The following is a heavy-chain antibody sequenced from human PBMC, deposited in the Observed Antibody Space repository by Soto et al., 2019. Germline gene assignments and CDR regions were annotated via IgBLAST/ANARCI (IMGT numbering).Heavy chain of an antibody. J-gene: IGHJ5*02. CDR1: GFIFSDHY. CDR2: SKSKPNHYAT. Sequence: EVQLVESGGGLVQPGGSLRLSCAGSGFIFSDHYLDWVRQAPGKGLEWVGRSKSKPNHYATEYAASVKGRFTISRHDSENLLFLQMNGLKIEDTAVYYCARDLSLVRRGMDPWGQGTLVVVSS. V-gene: IGHV3-72*01. CDR3: ARDLSLVRRGMDP. D-gene: IGHD3-10*01.